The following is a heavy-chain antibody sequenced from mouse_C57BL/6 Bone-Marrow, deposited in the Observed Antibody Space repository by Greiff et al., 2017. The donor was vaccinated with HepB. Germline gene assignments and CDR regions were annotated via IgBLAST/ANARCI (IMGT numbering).Heavy chain of an antibody. D-gene: IGHD1-1*01. Sequence: EVHLVESGGDLVKPGGSLKLSCAASGFTFSSYGMSWVRQTPDKRLEWVATISSGGSYTYYPDSVKGRFTISRDNAKNTLYLQMSSLKSEDTAMYYCARPYGSRYWYFDVWGTGTTVTVSS. CDR2: ISSGGSYT. V-gene: IGHV5-6*01. J-gene: IGHJ1*03. CDR1: GFTFSSYG. CDR3: ARPYGSRYWYFDV.